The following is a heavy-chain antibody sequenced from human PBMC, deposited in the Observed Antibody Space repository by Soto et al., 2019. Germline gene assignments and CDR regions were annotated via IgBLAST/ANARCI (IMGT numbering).Heavy chain of an antibody. CDR3: ARGAGHYDILTGYSPIFDY. Sequence: QVQLVQSGAEVKKPGSSVKVSCKASGGTFSSYAISWVRQAPGQGLEWMGGIIPIFGTANYAQKFQGRVTITADESTSTAYMELSSLRSEDTVVYYCARGAGHYDILTGYSPIFDYWGQGTLVTVSS. V-gene: IGHV1-69*01. D-gene: IGHD3-9*01. CDR1: GGTFSSYA. CDR2: IIPIFGTA. J-gene: IGHJ4*02.